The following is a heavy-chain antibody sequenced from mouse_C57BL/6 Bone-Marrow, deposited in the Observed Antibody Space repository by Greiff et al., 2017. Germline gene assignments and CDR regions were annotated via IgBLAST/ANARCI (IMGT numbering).Heavy chain of an antibody. D-gene: IGHD2-1*01. Sequence: QVHVKQSGAELVKPGASVKMSCKASGYTFTTYPIEWMKQNHGKSLEWIGNFHPYNDDTKYNEKFKGKATLTVEKSSSTVYLELSRLTSDDSAVYYCARGGNYEGYYFDYWGQGTTLTVSS. CDR1: GYTFTTYP. V-gene: IGHV1-47*01. CDR2: FHPYNDDT. CDR3: ARGGNYEGYYFDY. J-gene: IGHJ2*01.